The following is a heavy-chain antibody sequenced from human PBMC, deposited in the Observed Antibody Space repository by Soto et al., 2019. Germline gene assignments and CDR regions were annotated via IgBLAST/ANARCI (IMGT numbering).Heavy chain of an antibody. D-gene: IGHD3-22*01. CDR1: GFTFSNYA. V-gene: IGHV3-23*01. Sequence: GGSLRLSCAASGFTFSNYAMNWVRQAPGKGLEWVSAISGSGGSTYYADSVKGRFTISKDNSKNTLYLQMNSLRAEDTAVYYCAKDAYYYDSSGYYYYWGQGTLVTVSS. CDR3: AKDAYYYDSSGYYYY. CDR2: ISGSGGST. J-gene: IGHJ4*02.